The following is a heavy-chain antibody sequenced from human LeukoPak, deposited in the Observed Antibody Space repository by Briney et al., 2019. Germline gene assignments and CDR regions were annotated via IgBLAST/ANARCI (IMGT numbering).Heavy chain of an antibody. J-gene: IGHJ4*02. V-gene: IGHV3-30*18. D-gene: IGHD6-19*01. CDR1: GFTFSSYG. CDR2: ISYDGSNK. CDR3: AKAQSGIAVAAILEY. Sequence: PGGSLRLSCAASGFTFSSYGMHWVRQAPGKGLEWVAVISYDGSNKYYADSVKGRFTVSRDNSKNTLYLQMNSLRAEDTAVYYCAKAQSGIAVAAILEYWGQGTLVTVSS.